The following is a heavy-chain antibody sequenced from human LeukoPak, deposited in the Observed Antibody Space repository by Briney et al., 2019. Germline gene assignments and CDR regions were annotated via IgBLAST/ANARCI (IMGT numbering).Heavy chain of an antibody. CDR1: GYTFTDYY. CDR3: ATTPYYYDSSGYPNDAFDI. D-gene: IGHD3-22*01. V-gene: IGHV1-46*01. J-gene: IGHJ3*02. CDR2: INPSGGST. Sequence: ASVKVSCKASGYTFTDYYMHWVRQAPGQGLEWMGIINPSGGSTSYAQKFQGRVTMTRDMSTSTVYMELSSLRSEDTAVYYCATTPYYYDSSGYPNDAFDIWGQGTMVTVSS.